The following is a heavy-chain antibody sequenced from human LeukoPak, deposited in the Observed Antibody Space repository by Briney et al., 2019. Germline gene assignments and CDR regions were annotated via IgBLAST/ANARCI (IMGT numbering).Heavy chain of an antibody. D-gene: IGHD6-13*01. Sequence: ASVKVSCKTSGYSFATYGFCWVRQAPGDGLEWMGWISANTGKTSYAQKFRDRVAMTTDTSTTTAYMELRSLRLDDTAVYFCAKVAGDRMDYWGQGTLVTVS. J-gene: IGHJ4*02. CDR2: ISANTGKT. V-gene: IGHV1-18*01. CDR3: AKVAGDRMDY. CDR1: GYSFATYG.